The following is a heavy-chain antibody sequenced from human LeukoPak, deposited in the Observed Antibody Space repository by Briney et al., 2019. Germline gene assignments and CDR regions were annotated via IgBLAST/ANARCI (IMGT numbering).Heavy chain of an antibody. D-gene: IGHD1-1*01. CDR2: IYYSGST. CDR3: AGGTRYYYYYMDV. V-gene: IGHV4-59*01. Sequence: KPSETLSLTRAVYGGSFSSFYWSWIRQPPGKGLEWIGYIYYSGSTNYNPSLKSRVTISVDTSKNQFSLKLSSVTAADTAVYYCAGGTRYYYYYMDVWGKGTTVTISS. J-gene: IGHJ6*03. CDR1: GGSFSSFY.